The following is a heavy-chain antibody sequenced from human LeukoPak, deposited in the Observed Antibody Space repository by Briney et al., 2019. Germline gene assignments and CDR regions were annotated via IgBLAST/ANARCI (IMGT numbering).Heavy chain of an antibody. CDR1: GFTFSSSG. J-gene: IGHJ5*02. D-gene: IGHD2-2*01. CDR2: ISYDGSCK. CDR3: AKGPGSCSSTSCFFRWFDP. V-gene: IGHV3-30*18. Sequence: GRSLRLSCAASGFTFSSSGMHWVRQAPGKGLEWVALISYDGSCKYYADSVKGRFTISRDNSKNTLYLQMNSLRAEDTAVYFCAKGPGSCSSTSCFFRWFDPWGQGTLVTVSS.